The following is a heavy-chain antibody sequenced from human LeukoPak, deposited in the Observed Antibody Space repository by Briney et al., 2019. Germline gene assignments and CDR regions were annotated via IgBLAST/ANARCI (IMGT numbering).Heavy chain of an antibody. V-gene: IGHV4-4*07. CDR1: GGSISSYY. D-gene: IGHD3-22*01. CDR2: IYTSGST. Sequence: PSETLSLTCTVSGGSISSYYWSWNRQPAGRGLEWIGRIYTSGSTNYNPSLKSRVTMSVDTSKNQFSLKLSSVTAADTAVYYCARDLNIYDSSGRLDYWGQGTLVTVSS. CDR3: ARDLNIYDSSGRLDY. J-gene: IGHJ4*02.